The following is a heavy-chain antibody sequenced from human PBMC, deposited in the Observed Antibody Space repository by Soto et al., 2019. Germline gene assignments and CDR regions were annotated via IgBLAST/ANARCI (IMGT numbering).Heavy chain of an antibody. D-gene: IGHD3-3*01. J-gene: IGHJ3*02. CDR3: ARANTFGDGGAGADAFDI. Sequence: GGSLRLSCAGSRFTFSDYYMSWIRQAPGKGLEWVAVIWYDGSKKYYADSVEGRFTISRDNSKLYLQMSSLRAEDTAMYYCARANTFGDGGAGADAFDIWGQGTMVTVSS. CDR2: IWYDGSKK. CDR1: RFTFSDYY. V-gene: IGHV3-33*08.